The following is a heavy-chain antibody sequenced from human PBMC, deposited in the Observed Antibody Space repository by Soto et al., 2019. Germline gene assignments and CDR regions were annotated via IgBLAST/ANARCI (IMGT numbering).Heavy chain of an antibody. Sequence: PSETLSLTCAVSGYSISSGYYWGWIRQPPGKGLEWIGSIYHSGSTYYNPSLKSRVTISVDTSKNQFSLKLSSVTAADTAVYYCATFPGELKHEYNWSEYYFDYWGQGTLVTVSS. V-gene: IGHV4-38-2*01. CDR2: IYHSGST. CDR1: GYSISSGYY. J-gene: IGHJ4*02. D-gene: IGHD1-20*01. CDR3: ATFPGELKHEYNWSEYYFDY.